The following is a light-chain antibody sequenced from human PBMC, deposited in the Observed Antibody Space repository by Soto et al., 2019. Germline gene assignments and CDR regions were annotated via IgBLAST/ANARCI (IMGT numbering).Light chain of an antibody. CDR1: NIGGKS. J-gene: IGLJ2*01. V-gene: IGLV3-21*02. CDR2: HDS. Sequence: SYELTQPPSVSVAPGQTATMTCGGTNIGGKSVHWYQQKPGLAPVVVVYHDSDRPSGISERFSGSNSGNTATLTISRVEAGDEAVYSCQVWDNNSDHVVFGGGTKVTVL. CDR3: QVWDNNSDHVV.